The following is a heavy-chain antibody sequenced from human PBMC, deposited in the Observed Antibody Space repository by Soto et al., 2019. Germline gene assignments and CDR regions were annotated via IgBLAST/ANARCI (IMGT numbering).Heavy chain of an antibody. CDR1: GFTFSSYW. V-gene: IGHV3-7*03. CDR2: IKQDGSEK. J-gene: IGHJ6*02. CDR3: AKGRSYYYYYGVDV. Sequence: GGSLRLSCAASGFTFSSYWMSWVRQAPGKGLEWVANIKQDGSEKYYVDSVKGRFTISRDNAKNSLYLQMNSLRAEDTALYYCAKGRSYYYYYGVDVWGQGTTVTVSS.